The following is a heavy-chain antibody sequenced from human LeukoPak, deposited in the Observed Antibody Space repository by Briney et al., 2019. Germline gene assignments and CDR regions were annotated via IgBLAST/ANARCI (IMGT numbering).Heavy chain of an antibody. Sequence: SETLSLTCTVSGGSISSYYWSWIRQPPGKGLEWIGYIYYSGSTNYNPSLRSRVTISVDTSKNQFSLKLSSVTAADTAVYYCARDQLGGYYYDYWGQGTLVTVSS. CDR1: GGSISSYY. D-gene: IGHD3-22*01. J-gene: IGHJ4*02. CDR2: IYYSGST. CDR3: ARDQLGGYYYDY. V-gene: IGHV4-59*01.